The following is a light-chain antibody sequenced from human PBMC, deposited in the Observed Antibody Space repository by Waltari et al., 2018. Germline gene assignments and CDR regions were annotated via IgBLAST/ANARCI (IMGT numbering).Light chain of an antibody. J-gene: IGLJ3*02. Sequence: NFMLTQPHSVSESPGKTVTISCTRSGGTIASNYVQWYQQRPGSSPTTVIYEDNQRPSVVPDRFSGSIDSSSNSASLTISGLKTEDEADYYCQSYDDTNWVFGGGTKLTVL. V-gene: IGLV6-57*01. CDR2: EDN. CDR3: QSYDDTNWV. CDR1: GGTIASNY.